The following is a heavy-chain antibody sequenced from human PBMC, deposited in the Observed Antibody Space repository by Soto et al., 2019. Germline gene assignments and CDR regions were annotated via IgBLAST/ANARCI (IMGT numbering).Heavy chain of an antibody. V-gene: IGHV1-18*01. Sequence: ASVKVSCKASGHTFTSYGISWVRQAPGQGLEWMGWISAYNGNTNYAQKLQGRVTMTTDTSTSTAYMELRSLRSDDTAVYYCARTRPGIAVAGLDYWGQGTLVTVSS. CDR2: ISAYNGNT. D-gene: IGHD6-19*01. CDR1: GHTFTSYG. J-gene: IGHJ4*02. CDR3: ARTRPGIAVAGLDY.